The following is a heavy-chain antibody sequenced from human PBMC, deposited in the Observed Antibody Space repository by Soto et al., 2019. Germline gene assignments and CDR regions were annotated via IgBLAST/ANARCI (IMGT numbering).Heavy chain of an antibody. CDR1: GFTFSSYG. V-gene: IGHV3-30*18. D-gene: IGHD2-2*01. CDR2: ISYEGSNK. Sequence: QVQLVESGGGVVQPGRSLRLSCAASGFTFSSYGMHWVRQAPGKGLEWVAVISYEGSNKYYADSVKGRFTISRDNSKNSLYLQMNSVRAEDTCVYYCKKLIGYCASTTCSSYYSSMDVWGHGTTVTVS. CDR3: KKLIGYCASTTCSSYYSSMDV. J-gene: IGHJ6*02.